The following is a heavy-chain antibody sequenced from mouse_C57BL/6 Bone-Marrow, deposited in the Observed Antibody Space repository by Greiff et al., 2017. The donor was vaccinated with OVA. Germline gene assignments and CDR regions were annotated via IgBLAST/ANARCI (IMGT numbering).Heavy chain of an antibody. Sequence: QVQLQQSGAELVRPGASVTLSCKASGYTFTDYEMHWVKQTPVHGLEWIGAIDPETGGTAYNQKFKGQAILTADKSSSTAYMELRSLTSEDSAVYYCTFYPFAYWGQGTLVTVSA. V-gene: IGHV1-15*01. CDR1: GYTFTDYE. D-gene: IGHD2-1*01. CDR2: IDPETGGT. CDR3: TFYPFAY. J-gene: IGHJ3*01.